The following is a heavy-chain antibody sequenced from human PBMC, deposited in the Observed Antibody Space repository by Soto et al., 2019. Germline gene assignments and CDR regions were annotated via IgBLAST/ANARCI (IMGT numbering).Heavy chain of an antibody. Sequence: EVQLVESGGGLVQPGGSLRLSFAASGLTFSNYCMHWVRQAPGKGLVWVSRINGDGSSTDYADSVKGRFTISRDNAKSTLYLQMNSLRAEDTAVYYCARDGMGLHYWGQGTLVIVSP. V-gene: IGHV3-74*01. CDR2: INGDGSST. J-gene: IGHJ4*02. CDR3: ARDGMGLHY. D-gene: IGHD5-18*01. CDR1: GLTFSNYC.